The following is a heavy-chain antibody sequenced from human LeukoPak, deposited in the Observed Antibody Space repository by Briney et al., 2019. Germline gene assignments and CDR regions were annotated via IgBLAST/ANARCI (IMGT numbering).Heavy chain of an antibody. Sequence: GGSLRLSCEVSGFTFGDYWMHWVRQPPGKGLVWVSRINGDGRSRAYADSVKGRFTISRDNSKNTLYLQMNSLRVEDTGTYYCARDRAERNWTYHTLFDSWGQGTPVTVSS. CDR1: GFTFGDYW. J-gene: IGHJ4*02. V-gene: IGHV3-74*01. CDR2: INGDGRSR. CDR3: ARDRAERNWTYHTLFDS. D-gene: IGHD1-7*01.